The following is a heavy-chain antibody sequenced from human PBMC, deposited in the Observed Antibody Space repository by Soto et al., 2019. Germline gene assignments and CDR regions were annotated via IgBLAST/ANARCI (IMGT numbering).Heavy chain of an antibody. CDR1: GYTFTSYA. Sequence: ASVKVSCKASGYTFTSYAMHWVRQAPGQRLEWMGWINAGNGNTKYSQKFQGRVTITRDTSASTAYMELSSLRSEDTAVYYCARVYCSGGRCYSVPDYFDYWGQGTLVTVYS. J-gene: IGHJ4*02. D-gene: IGHD2-15*01. V-gene: IGHV1-3*01. CDR2: INAGNGNT. CDR3: ARVYCSGGRCYSVPDYFDY.